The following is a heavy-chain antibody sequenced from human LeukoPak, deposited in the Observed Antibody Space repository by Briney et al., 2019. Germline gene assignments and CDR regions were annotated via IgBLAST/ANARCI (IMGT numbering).Heavy chain of an antibody. V-gene: IGHV3-30*18. Sequence: GGSLRLSCAVFGVTVSSNYMSWVRQAPGKGLEWVAHISYDGSVKNYADSVKGRFTISRDNSKNTLYVHMSSLRAEDTALYYCAKDASVGSYLGAFHVWGQGTMVTVSS. CDR1: GVTVSSNY. J-gene: IGHJ3*01. CDR2: ISYDGSVK. CDR3: AKDASVGSYLGAFHV. D-gene: IGHD1-26*01.